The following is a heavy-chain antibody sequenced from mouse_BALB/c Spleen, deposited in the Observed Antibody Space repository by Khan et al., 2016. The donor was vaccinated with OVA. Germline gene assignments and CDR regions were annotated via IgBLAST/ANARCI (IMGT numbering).Heavy chain of an antibody. CDR1: GFPFSDYY. Sequence: EVELVESGGGLVKPGGSLTLSCAASGFPFSDYYMYWVRQTPEKRLEWVATISDGGSYTYYPDSVKGRFTISRDDAENNLYLQMSSLKSEDTAMXHCVRGFYGDPFAYWGQGTLVTVSA. V-gene: IGHV5-4*02. J-gene: IGHJ3*01. CDR2: ISDGGSYT. D-gene: IGHD2-13*01. CDR3: VRGFYGDPFAY.